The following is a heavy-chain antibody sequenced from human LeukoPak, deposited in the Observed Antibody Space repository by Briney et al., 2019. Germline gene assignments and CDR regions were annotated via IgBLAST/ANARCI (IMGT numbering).Heavy chain of an antibody. Sequence: GGSLRLSCAASGFTFSRSWMSWVRQAPGKGLEWVANIKEDGSQRNYVASVKGRFTISRDNAMNSVFLQMISLRAEDTAVYYCARDRGYNSFDYWGQGTLVTVSS. CDR2: IKEDGSQR. J-gene: IGHJ4*02. V-gene: IGHV3-7*01. CDR1: GFTFSRSW. CDR3: ARDRGYNSFDY. D-gene: IGHD6-13*01.